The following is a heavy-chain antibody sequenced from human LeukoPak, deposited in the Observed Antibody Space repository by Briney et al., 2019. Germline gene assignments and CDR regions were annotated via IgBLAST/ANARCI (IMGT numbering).Heavy chain of an antibody. CDR3: ARDKADVLLWFGELLED. CDR2: IIPTFGTA. CDR1: GGTFSSYA. D-gene: IGHD3-10*01. J-gene: IGHJ4*02. V-gene: IGHV1-69*13. Sequence: ASVKVSCKASGGTFSSYAISWVRQAPGQELEWMGGIIPTFGTANYAQKFQGRVTITADESTSTAYMELSSLRSEDTAVYYCARDKADVLLWFGELLEDWGQGTLVTVSS.